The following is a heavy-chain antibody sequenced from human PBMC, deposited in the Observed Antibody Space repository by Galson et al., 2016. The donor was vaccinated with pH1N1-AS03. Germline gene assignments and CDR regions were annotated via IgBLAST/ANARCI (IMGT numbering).Heavy chain of an antibody. D-gene: IGHD2-2*01. CDR1: GYTFTSYW. CDR3: ARHFRSSWDPYWYFDL. J-gene: IGHJ2*01. V-gene: IGHV5-10-1*01. CDR2: IDPSDSYT. Sequence: QSGAEVKKPGESLRISCEGSGYTFTSYWISWVRQMPGKGLEWMGMIDPSDSYTNYSPSFQGHVTISADKSIDTAYLQWSSLKASDTAMYYCARHFRSSWDPYWYFDLWGRGTLLTVSS.